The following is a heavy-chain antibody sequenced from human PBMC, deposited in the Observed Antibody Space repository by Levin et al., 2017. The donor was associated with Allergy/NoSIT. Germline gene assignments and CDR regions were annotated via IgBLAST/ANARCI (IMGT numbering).Heavy chain of an antibody. Sequence: AGGSLRLSCAASGFTFSNYRMHWVRQAPGKGLVWVSRILSDGTYTGYADSVQGRFTISRDNAKNTLFLQMDSLSAEDTALYYCARDGWTNNHDWYFDLWGRGTLVTVSS. CDR2: ILSDGTYT. V-gene: IGHV3-74*01. J-gene: IGHJ2*01. CDR1: GFTFSNYR. D-gene: IGHD1-14*01. CDR3: ARDGWTNNHDWYFDL.